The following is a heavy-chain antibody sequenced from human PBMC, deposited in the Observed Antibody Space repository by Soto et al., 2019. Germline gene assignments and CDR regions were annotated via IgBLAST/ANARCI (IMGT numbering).Heavy chain of an antibody. V-gene: IGHV2-5*08. J-gene: IGHJ4*02. CDR2: IYWDDDK. CDR3: AHTGYYDLLTFDY. Sequence: GPALVSRTQTRTLTCNFSCFSLRIRKMGVGWIRQPPGKALEWLALIYWDDDKRYRPSLNNRLTITKDTSKNQVLLTMTNLDPVDTATYYCAHTGYYDLLTFDYWGQGTLVTVSS. D-gene: IGHD3-9*01. CDR1: CFSLRIRKMG.